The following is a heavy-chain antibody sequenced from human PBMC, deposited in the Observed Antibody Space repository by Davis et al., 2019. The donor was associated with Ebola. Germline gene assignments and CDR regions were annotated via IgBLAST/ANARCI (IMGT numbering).Heavy chain of an antibody. CDR2: ISYDGSNK. J-gene: IGHJ4*02. Sequence: PGGSLRLSCAASGFTFSSYGMHWVRQAPGKGLEWVAVISYDGSNKYYADSVKGRFTISRDNSKNTLYLQMNSLRAEDTAVYYCAKGVTMVQGPTCYWGQGTLVTVSS. D-gene: IGHD3-10*01. CDR1: GFTFSSYG. CDR3: AKGVTMVQGPTCY. V-gene: IGHV3-30*18.